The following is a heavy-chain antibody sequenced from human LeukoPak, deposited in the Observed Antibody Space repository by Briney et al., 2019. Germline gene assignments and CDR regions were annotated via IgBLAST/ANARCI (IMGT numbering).Heavy chain of an antibody. CDR2: INPNSGGT. CDR3: ARGGWATVTTAVFDP. Sequence: ASVKVSCKACGYTFTGYYMHWVRQAPGQGLEWMGWINPNSGGTNYAQKFQGRVTMTRDTSISTAYMELSRLRSDDTAVYYCARGGWATVTTAVFDPWGQGTLVTVSS. V-gene: IGHV1-2*02. CDR1: GYTFTGYY. J-gene: IGHJ5*02. D-gene: IGHD4-17*01.